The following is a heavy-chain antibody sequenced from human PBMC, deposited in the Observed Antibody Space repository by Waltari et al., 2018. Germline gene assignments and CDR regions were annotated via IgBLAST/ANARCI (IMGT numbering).Heavy chain of an antibody. V-gene: IGHV3-48*02. Sequence: EVQLVESGGGLVQPGGSRRLACAASGFTFSAYSMIWVRRAPGRGLEWVSYIGNYDRPTYYADSVKGRFTISRDNAKNSLYLQMNSLRDEDTAVYYCARDWSGTYPNLDYWGQGALVTVSS. CDR1: GFTFSAYS. J-gene: IGHJ4*02. D-gene: IGHD1-26*01. CDR3: ARDWSGTYPNLDY. CDR2: IGNYDRPT.